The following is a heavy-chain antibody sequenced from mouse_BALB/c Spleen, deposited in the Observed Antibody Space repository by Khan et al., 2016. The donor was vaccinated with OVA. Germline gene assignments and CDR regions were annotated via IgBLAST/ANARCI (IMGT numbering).Heavy chain of an antibody. CDR1: GYTLTSYW. V-gene: IGHV1S81*02. Sequence: QVQLQQPGAELVNPGASVNLSCKASGYTLTSYWMHWVKQRPGQGLEWIGEINPSNGRTNYNEKFKSKATLTVDKSSSTAYMQLSSPTSEDSAVDYCARRLINFDYWGQGTTLTVSS. D-gene: IGHD1-3*01. J-gene: IGHJ2*01. CDR2: INPSNGRT. CDR3: ARRLINFDY.